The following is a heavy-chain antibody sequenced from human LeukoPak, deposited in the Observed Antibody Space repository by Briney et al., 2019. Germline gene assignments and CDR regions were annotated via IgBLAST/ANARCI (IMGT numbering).Heavy chain of an antibody. V-gene: IGHV3-7*01. CDR1: LVIFSQYW. Sequence: GGSLCPSRAASLVIFSQYWMSTVPQAPGPGREGVANIKPDGSQKDYVDSVKGRFTISRDNAKNSLYLKMDSLRAEDTAMYYCAREDMWAFDMWGQGTMVTVSS. CDR3: AREDMWAFDM. D-gene: IGHD2-15*01. J-gene: IGHJ3*02. CDR2: IKPDGSQK.